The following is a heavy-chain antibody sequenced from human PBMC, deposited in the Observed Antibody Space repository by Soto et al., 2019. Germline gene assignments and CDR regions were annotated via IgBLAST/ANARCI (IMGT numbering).Heavy chain of an antibody. CDR3: ARWWNDEEWVETMDV. D-gene: IGHD1-1*01. J-gene: IGHJ6*01. CDR2: IYYDGSNE. Sequence: QVQVVESGGAVVQPGRSLRLSCGASGFIFSEYGMHWVRQAPGKGLEWVAVIYYDGSNEHYSESVRGRFTISRDNSKNMLYLEMNSLRAEDTAIYYCARWWNDEEWVETMDVWGQGTTVTVSS. V-gene: IGHV3-33*01. CDR1: GFIFSEYG.